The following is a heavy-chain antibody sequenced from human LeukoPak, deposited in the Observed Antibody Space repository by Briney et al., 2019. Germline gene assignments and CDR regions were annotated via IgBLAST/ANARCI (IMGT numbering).Heavy chain of an antibody. D-gene: IGHD6-19*01. CDR2: ISGSGGST. V-gene: IGHV3-23*01. CDR3: AKARTRLYSSGWFFDY. CDR1: GFTFSSYA. J-gene: IGHJ4*02. Sequence: GGSLRLSCAASGFTFSSYAMSWVRQAPGKGLEWVSAISGSGGSTYYADSVKGRFTISRDNSKNMLHLQKNSLRAEDTAVYYCAKARTRLYSSGWFFDYWGQGTLVTVSS.